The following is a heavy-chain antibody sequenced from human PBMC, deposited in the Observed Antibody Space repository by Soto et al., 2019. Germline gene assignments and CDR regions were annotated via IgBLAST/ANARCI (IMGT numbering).Heavy chain of an antibody. CDR3: AKDMVAGTGIGNWFDP. J-gene: IGHJ5*02. Sequence: PGGSLRLSCAASGFTFSTHGMHWVRQGPGKGLEWVAVIWYHGSIQYYADSVKGRFTISRDNSKNTLYLQMDSLRADDTAVYYCAKDMVAGTGIGNWFDPWGQGTLVTVSS. CDR1: GFTFSTHG. CDR2: IWYHGSIQ. D-gene: IGHD6-19*01. V-gene: IGHV3-33*06.